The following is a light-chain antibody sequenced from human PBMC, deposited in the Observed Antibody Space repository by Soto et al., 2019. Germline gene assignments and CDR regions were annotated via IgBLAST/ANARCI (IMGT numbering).Light chain of an antibody. Sequence: DIVMTQSPDSLAVSLGERATINCKSSQSVLYTSNNKNYLAWYQHKPGQPPKLLIYWASTRESGVPDRLSGSGSGTDFTLTISSLQAEDVAVYYCQQYYSTPYTFGQGTKLEIK. CDR1: QSVLYTSNNKNY. J-gene: IGKJ2*01. CDR2: WAS. V-gene: IGKV4-1*01. CDR3: QQYYSTPYT.